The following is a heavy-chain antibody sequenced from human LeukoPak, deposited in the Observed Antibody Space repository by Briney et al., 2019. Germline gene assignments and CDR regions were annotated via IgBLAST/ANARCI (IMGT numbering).Heavy chain of an antibody. V-gene: IGHV3-23*01. CDR3: AKRAYDYGDYIDY. J-gene: IGHJ4*02. CDR1: GFTFSSYA. Sequence: GGSLRLSCAASGFTFSSYAMNWVRQAPGKGLEWVSTISGSGGSTYYADSVRGRFTISRDNSKNTLYVQMNSLRAEDTAVYYCAKRAYDYGDYIDYWGQGTLVTVSS. D-gene: IGHD4-17*01. CDR2: ISGSGGST.